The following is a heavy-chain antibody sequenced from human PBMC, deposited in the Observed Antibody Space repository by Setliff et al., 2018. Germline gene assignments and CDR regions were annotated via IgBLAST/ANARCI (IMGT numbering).Heavy chain of an antibody. CDR1: GYNFANNW. D-gene: IGHD3-10*01. J-gene: IGHJ5*02. CDR2: IYPGDSDT. Sequence: GESLKISCKGSGYNFANNWIGWVRQMPGKGLEWMGIIYPGDSDTRYSPSFQGQVTISADKSISPAYLQWSSLKASDTAIYYCARHPYYYGSGTYLDNNNRWFDPWGQGTLVTVS. CDR3: ARHPYYYGSGTYLDNNNRWFDP. V-gene: IGHV5-51*01.